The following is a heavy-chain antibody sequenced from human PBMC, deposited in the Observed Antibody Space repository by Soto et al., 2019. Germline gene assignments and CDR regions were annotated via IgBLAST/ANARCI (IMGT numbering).Heavy chain of an antibody. CDR2: ISSDGHHQ. J-gene: IGHJ4*02. CDR3: SRGTYYPQSSGLNADY. Sequence: GGSLRLSCATSGFSFNDYAMYWVRQAPGQGLEWVAIISSDGHHQFYLDNLRGRFTVSRDNSKNTLYLQMNSLRPEDTAVYYCSRGTYYPQSSGLNADYWGPGTVVTVSS. V-gene: IGHV3-30*03. D-gene: IGHD3-22*01. CDR1: GFSFNDYA.